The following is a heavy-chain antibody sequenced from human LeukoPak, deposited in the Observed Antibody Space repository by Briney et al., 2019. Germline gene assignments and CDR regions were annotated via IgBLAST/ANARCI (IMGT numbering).Heavy chain of an antibody. Sequence: SETLSLTCTVSGYSISSGYYWGWIRQPPGKGLEWIGSIYHSGSTYYNPSLKSRVTISVDTSKNQFSLKLSSVTAADTAVYYCARRGDYSNLFDYWGQGTLVTVSS. CDR1: GYSISSGYY. V-gene: IGHV4-38-2*02. CDR3: ARRGDYSNLFDY. D-gene: IGHD4-17*01. CDR2: IYHSGST. J-gene: IGHJ4*02.